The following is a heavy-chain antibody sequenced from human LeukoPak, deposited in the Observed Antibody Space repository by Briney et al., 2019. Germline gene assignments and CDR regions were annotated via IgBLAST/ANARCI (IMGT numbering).Heavy chain of an antibody. D-gene: IGHD2-15*01. V-gene: IGHV3-30-3*01. J-gene: IGHJ3*02. Sequence: GGSLRLSCAASGFTFSSYAMHWVRQAPGKGLEWVAVISYDGSNKYYADSVKGRFTISRDNSKNTLYLQMNSLRAEDTAMYYCAREDCSGGSCYSGFHAFDIWGQGTMVTVSS. CDR2: ISYDGSNK. CDR3: AREDCSGGSCYSGFHAFDI. CDR1: GFTFSSYA.